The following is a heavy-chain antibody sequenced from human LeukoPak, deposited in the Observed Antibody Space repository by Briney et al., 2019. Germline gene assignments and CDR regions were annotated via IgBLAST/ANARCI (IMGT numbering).Heavy chain of an antibody. D-gene: IGHD1-1*01. CDR2: ISSNGDST. CDR3: AVNWNYDY. J-gene: IGHJ4*02. V-gene: IGHV3-64D*09. CDR1: GFTFSSYA. Sequence: GGSLRLSCSASGFTFSSYAMQWVRQAPGKGLECVSAISSNGDSTYYADSVKGRFTISRDISKNTLYLQMSSLRAEDTAVYYCAVNWNYDYWGQGTLVTVSS.